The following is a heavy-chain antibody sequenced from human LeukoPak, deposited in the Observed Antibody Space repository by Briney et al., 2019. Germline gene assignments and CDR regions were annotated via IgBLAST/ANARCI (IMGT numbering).Heavy chain of an antibody. CDR3: ARLSRQLARRIYFDY. V-gene: IGHV4-39*01. CDR2: IYYSGST. D-gene: IGHD1-1*01. J-gene: IGHJ4*02. Sequence: SETLSLTCTVSGGSISCSSYYWGWIRQPPGKGLEWIGSIYYSGSTYYNPSLKSRVTISVDTSKNQFSLKLSSVTAADTAVYYCARLSRQLARRIYFDYWGQGTLVTVSS. CDR1: GGSISCSSYY.